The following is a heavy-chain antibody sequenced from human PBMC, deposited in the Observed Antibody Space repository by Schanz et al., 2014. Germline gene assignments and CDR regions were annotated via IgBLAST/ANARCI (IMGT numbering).Heavy chain of an antibody. CDR3: ASSGAGYSSSWDFDY. J-gene: IGHJ4*02. D-gene: IGHD6-13*01. CDR1: GGTFSSFG. CDR2: IISILGIP. Sequence: VQLEQSGAEVKKPGSSVKVSCKASGGTFSSFGINWVRQAPGQGLEWMGRIISILGIPNYAQKFQGRVTFTADKSTFTAYMDVSSLRSEDTAVYYCASSGAGYSSSWDFDYWGQGTLVTVSS. V-gene: IGHV1-69*02.